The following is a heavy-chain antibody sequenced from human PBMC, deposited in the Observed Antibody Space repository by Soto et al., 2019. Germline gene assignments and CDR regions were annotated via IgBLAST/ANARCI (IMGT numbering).Heavy chain of an antibody. CDR2: ISGSGGST. CDR1: GFTFSSYA. D-gene: IGHD6-13*01. CDR3: AKDSNVQQLASNRYNWFDP. V-gene: IGHV3-23*01. J-gene: IGHJ5*02. Sequence: GGSLRLSCAASGFTFSSYAMSWVRQAPGKGLEWVSAISGSGGSTYYADSVKGRFTISRDNSKNTLYLQMNSLRAEDTAVYYCAKDSNVQQLASNRYNWFDPWGQGTLVTVSS.